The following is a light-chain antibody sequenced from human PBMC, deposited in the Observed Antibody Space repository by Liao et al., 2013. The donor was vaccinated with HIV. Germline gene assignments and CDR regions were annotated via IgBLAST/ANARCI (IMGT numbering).Light chain of an antibody. CDR1: TLGDKS. J-gene: IGLJ1*01. Sequence: SSVVTQPPSVSVAPGTTASISCGGDTLGDKSIHWYQQKPGQAPLLVIYQDNKRPFGIPERFSGSNSGNTAALTISGTQAMDEADYYCQAWHSSTLCVFGTGTTVTVL. CDR3: QAWHSSTLCV. V-gene: IGLV3-1*01. CDR2: QDN.